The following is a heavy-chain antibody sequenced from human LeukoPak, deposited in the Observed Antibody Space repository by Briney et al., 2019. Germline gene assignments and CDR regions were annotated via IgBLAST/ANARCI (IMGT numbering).Heavy chain of an antibody. CDR2: IRVGGDGP. Sequence: PGGSLRLSCVASGFSFSNYALTWVRQAPGKGPEWVSSIRVGGDGPHCSDSVKGRFTISRDNSKNTLYLQMNSLRAEDTAVYYCAKGKGSSSDSSGYCDAFDIWGQRTMVTVSS. J-gene: IGHJ3*02. CDR3: AKGKGSSSDSSGYCDAFDI. V-gene: IGHV3-23*01. CDR1: GFSFSNYA. D-gene: IGHD3-22*01.